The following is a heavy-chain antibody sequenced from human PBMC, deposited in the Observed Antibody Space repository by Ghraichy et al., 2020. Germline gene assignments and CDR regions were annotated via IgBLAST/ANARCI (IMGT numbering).Heavy chain of an antibody. D-gene: IGHD3-10*01. CDR1: GFTFSSYS. CDR3: ARDLLWFFNGMDV. V-gene: IGHV3-48*01. CDR2: ISSSSSTI. Sequence: GGSLRLSCAASGFTFSSYSMNWVRQAPGKGLEWVSYISSSSSTIYYADSVKGRFTISRDNAKNSLYLQMNSLRAEDTAVYYCARDLLWFFNGMDVWGQGTTVTVSS. J-gene: IGHJ6*02.